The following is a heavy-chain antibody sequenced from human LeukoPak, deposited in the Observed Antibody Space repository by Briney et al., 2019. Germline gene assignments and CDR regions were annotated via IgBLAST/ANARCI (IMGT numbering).Heavy chain of an antibody. J-gene: IGHJ4*02. V-gene: IGHV4-59*01. CDR3: ARDGNSSGYDY. CDR2: IYYSGST. CDR1: GGSISSYY. D-gene: IGHD3-22*01. Sequence: SETLSLTCTVSGGSISSYYWSWIRQPPGKGLEWIGYIYYSGSTNYNPSLKSRVTISVDTSKNQFSLKLSSVTAADTAVYYCARDGNSSGYDYWGQGTLVTASS.